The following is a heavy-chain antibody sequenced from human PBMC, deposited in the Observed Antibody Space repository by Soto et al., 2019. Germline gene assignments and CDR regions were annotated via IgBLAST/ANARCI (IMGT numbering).Heavy chain of an antibody. CDR3: ATVGEVSYYSYAFDI. D-gene: IGHD3-10*01. CDR1: GYTFTSYA. CDR2: INAGNGNT. V-gene: IGHV1-3*01. Sequence: ASGKVCCKASGYTFTSYAMHWVRQAPGQRLEWMGRINAGNGNTKYSQKFQGRVTITRDTSASTAYMELSSLRSEDTAVYYCATVGEVSYYSYAFDIWGQGTMVTVSS. J-gene: IGHJ3*02.